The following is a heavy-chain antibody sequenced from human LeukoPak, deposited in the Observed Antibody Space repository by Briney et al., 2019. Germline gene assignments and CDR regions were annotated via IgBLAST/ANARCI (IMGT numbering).Heavy chain of an antibody. V-gene: IGHV1-3*01. D-gene: IGHD1-26*01. CDR3: ARDTSGSYRRLWT. Sequence: ASVKVSCKASGYTFTSYAMHWVRQAPGQRLEWMGWINAGNGNTKYSQKFQGRVTITRDTSISTAYMELSRLRSDDTAVYYCARDTSGSYRRLWTWGQGTLVTVSS. J-gene: IGHJ4*02. CDR1: GYTFTSYA. CDR2: INAGNGNT.